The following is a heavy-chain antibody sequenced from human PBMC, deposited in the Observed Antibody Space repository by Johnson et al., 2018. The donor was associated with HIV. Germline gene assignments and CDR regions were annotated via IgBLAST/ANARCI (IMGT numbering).Heavy chain of an antibody. CDR2: IYSGGGT. J-gene: IGHJ3*02. CDR3: ARDIGGSYSSDAFDI. CDR1: GFTVSSNY. Sequence: VQLVESGGGLVQPGGSLRLSCAGTGFTVSSNYMYWVRQAPGKGLECVSVIYSGGGTYYADSVQGRFTISRDNVKNSLYLQMNSLRAEDTALYYCARDIGGSYSSDAFDIWGQGTMVTVSS. V-gene: IGHV3-66*01. D-gene: IGHD1-26*01.